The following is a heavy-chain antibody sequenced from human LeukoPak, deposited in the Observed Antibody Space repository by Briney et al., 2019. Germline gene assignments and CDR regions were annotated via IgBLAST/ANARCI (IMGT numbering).Heavy chain of an antibody. J-gene: IGHJ3*02. D-gene: IGHD2-15*01. V-gene: IGHV3-21*01. CDR2: ISSSSSYI. Sequence: GRSLRLSCAASGFTFSSYSMNWVRQAPGKGLEWVSSISSSSSYIYYADSVKGRFTISRDNAKNSLYLQMNSLRAEDTAAYYCARDGLGYCSGGSCYGAFDIWGQGTMVTVSS. CDR1: GFTFSSYS. CDR3: ARDGLGYCSGGSCYGAFDI.